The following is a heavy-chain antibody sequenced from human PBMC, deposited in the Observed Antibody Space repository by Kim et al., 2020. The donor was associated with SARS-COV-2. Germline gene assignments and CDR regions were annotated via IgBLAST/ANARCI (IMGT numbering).Heavy chain of an antibody. CDR3: ARETIAAVSNFDY. J-gene: IGHJ4*02. Sequence: GGSLRLSCAASGFTFSSYGMHWVRQAPGKGLEWVAVIWYDGSNKYYAYSVKGRFTISRDNSKNTLYLQMNSLRAEDTAVYYCARETIAAVSNFDYWGQGTLVTVSS. CDR2: IWYDGSNK. CDR1: GFTFSSYG. V-gene: IGHV3-33*01. D-gene: IGHD6-13*01.